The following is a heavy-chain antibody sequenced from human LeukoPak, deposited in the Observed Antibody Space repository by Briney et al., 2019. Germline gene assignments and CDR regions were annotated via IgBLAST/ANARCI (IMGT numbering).Heavy chain of an antibody. CDR1: GFSFGSDW. D-gene: IGHD3-16*01. J-gene: IGHJ3*02. Sequence: PGGSLRLSCAASGFSFGSDWMRWVRQAPGKGLEWVANINPGGTEKYYVDSVKGRFTISRDNDKNLLYLQLNRLRAEDTAVYYCARYYDPPVGDAFDIWGQGTMVTVSS. CDR3: ARYYDPPVGDAFDI. CDR2: INPGGTEK. V-gene: IGHV3-7*01.